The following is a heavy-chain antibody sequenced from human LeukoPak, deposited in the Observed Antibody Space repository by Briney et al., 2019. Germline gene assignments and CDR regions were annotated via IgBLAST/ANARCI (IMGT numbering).Heavy chain of an antibody. CDR3: AREVVQITAGYFDY. Sequence: GGSLRLSCAASGFTFTRHAIHWVRQAAGKGLEWVGIISFDGNRKYYADSVQGRFTISRDNSKNTLYLQMDSLKPEDTAVYYCAREVVQITAGYFDYWGQGTLVTVSS. J-gene: IGHJ4*02. V-gene: IGHV3-30*04. D-gene: IGHD1-20*01. CDR1: GFTFTRHA. CDR2: ISFDGNRK.